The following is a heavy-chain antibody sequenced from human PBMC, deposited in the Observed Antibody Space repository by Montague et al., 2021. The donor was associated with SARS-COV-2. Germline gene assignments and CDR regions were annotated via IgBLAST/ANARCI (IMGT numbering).Heavy chain of an antibody. J-gene: IGHJ4*02. CDR1: GVSITSTNC. CDR3: AGKVLTVPADY. D-gene: IGHD4-11*01. Sequence: SETLSLTCAVSGVSITSTNCWSLVRHPPGKGLEWIGEISYGGIATYNPALKSRATISMDRSRNLFSLKLSSVTAADTAIYYCAGKVLTVPADYWGQGTLVTVS. V-gene: IGHV4-4*02. CDR2: ISYGGIA.